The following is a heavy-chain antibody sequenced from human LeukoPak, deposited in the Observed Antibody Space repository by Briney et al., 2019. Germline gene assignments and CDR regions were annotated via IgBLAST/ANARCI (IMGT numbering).Heavy chain of an antibody. CDR1: GFTFSSYW. J-gene: IGHJ6*03. D-gene: IGHD1-26*01. CDR2: INTDGSST. CDR3: AKDGVGRWEVQGYYYYMDV. Sequence: GGSLRLSCTASGFTFSSYWMHWVRQAPGKGLVWVPRINTDGSSTSYADSVKGRFTISRDNAKNTLYLQMNSLRAEDTAVYYCAKDGVGRWEVQGYYYYMDVWGKGTTVTVSS. V-gene: IGHV3-74*01.